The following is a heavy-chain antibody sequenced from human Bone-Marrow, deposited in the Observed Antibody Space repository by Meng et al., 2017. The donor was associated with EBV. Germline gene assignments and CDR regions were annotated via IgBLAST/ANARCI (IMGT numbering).Heavy chain of an antibody. J-gene: IGHJ5*02. CDR2: IYYSGST. Sequence: QLRLQESGPGLVKPSETLPLTCTVSGGSISSSSYYWGWIRQSPGKGLEWIGSIYYSGSTYYNPSLKSRVTISVDTSKNQFSLKLNSVTAADTAVYYCASRYYYDSSGYYYAWGQGTLVTVSS. CDR1: GGSISSSSYY. CDR3: ASRYYYDSSGYYYA. V-gene: IGHV4-39*07. D-gene: IGHD3-22*01.